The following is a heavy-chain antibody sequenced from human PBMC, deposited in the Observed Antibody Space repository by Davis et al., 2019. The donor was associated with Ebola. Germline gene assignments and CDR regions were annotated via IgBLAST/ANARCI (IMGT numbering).Heavy chain of an antibody. V-gene: IGHV1-46*03. CDR1: GYTLPNYY. D-gene: IGHD5-12*01. Sequence: ASVKVSCKASGYTLPNYYMHWVRQAPRQGLEWMGMINPNDGRTIYAQKFQGRVTVTRDTSTTTVYMDLSSLRSEDTALYYCTTPGGQDSGYDVFDIWGQGTMVTVSS. J-gene: IGHJ3*02. CDR3: TTPGGQDSGYDVFDI. CDR2: INPNDGRT.